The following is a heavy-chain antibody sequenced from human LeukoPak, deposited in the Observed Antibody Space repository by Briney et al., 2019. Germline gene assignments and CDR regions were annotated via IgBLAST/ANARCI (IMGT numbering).Heavy chain of an antibody. V-gene: IGHV4-4*02. CDR3: ARDKSTWIQTYYFDY. D-gene: IGHD5/OR15-5a*01. CDR1: GGSISSSNW. J-gene: IGHJ4*02. CDR2: IYHSGST. Sequence: PSETLSLTCAVSGGSISSSNWWSWVRQPPWKGLEWIGEIYHSGSTNYNPSLKSRVTISVDKSKNQFSLKLSSVTAADTAVYYCARDKSTWIQTYYFDYWGQGTLVTVSS.